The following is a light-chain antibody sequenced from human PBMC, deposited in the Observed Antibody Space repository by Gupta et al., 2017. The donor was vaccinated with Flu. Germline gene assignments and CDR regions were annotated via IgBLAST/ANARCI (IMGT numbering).Light chain of an antibody. CDR3: SSYTGSGTV. J-gene: IGLJ3*02. CDR1: SSDIAAYNY. CDR2: EVS. V-gene: IGLV2-14*01. Sequence: QSALTQPASVSGSPGQSITISCTGTSSDIAAYNYVSWYQQHPNKAPRLMIYEVSNRPSGVSNRFSGSKSGNTASLTISGLQAEDEADYYCSSYTGSGTVFGGGTKVAVL.